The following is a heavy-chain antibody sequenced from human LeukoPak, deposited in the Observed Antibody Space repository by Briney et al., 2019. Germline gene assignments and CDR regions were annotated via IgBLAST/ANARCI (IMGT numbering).Heavy chain of an antibody. J-gene: IGHJ4*02. CDR1: GFIFSTYN. CDR3: ARTRYYYNSRSYGAPYYFDY. CDR2: IYYSGST. Sequence: PGGSLRLSCAASGFIFSTYNIDWIRQPPGKGLEWIGSIYYSGSTYYNPSLKSRVTISVDTSKNQFSLKLSSVTAADTAVYYCARTRYYYNSRSYGAPYYFDYWGQGTLVTVSS. V-gene: IGHV4-39*01. D-gene: IGHD3-10*01.